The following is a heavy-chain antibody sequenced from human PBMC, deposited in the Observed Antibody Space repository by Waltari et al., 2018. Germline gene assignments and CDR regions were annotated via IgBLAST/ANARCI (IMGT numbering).Heavy chain of an antibody. CDR2: FYFSGRT. D-gene: IGHD5-12*01. Sequence: QLQLQESGPGLVKPSETLSLTCTVSGGSISSSRYYWGWIRQPPGKGLECIGVFYFSGRTNYNPSLKSRVTISVETSKNQFSLKLSSVTAADTAVYYCARRGRDGYNYVGYCDYWGQGTLVTVSS. CDR3: ARRGRDGYNYVGYCDY. CDR1: GGSISSSRYY. V-gene: IGHV4-39*01. J-gene: IGHJ4*02.